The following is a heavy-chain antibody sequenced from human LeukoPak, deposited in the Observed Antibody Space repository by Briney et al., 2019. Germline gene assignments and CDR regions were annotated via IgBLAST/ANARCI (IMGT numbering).Heavy chain of an antibody. CDR3: ARETYYYGMDV. Sequence: GGSLRLSCAASGFTFSSYDVHWVRQATGKGLEWVSAIGTAGDTYYPGSVKGRFTISRENAKNSLYLQMNSLRAGDAAVYYCARETYYYGMDVWGQGTTVTVSS. J-gene: IGHJ6*02. CDR1: GFTFSSYD. V-gene: IGHV3-13*01. CDR2: IGTAGDT.